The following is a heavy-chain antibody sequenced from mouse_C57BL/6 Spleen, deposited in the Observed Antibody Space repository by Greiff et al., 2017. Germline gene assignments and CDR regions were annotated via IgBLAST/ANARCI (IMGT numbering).Heavy chain of an antibody. Sequence: QVQLQQPGAELVRPGSSVKLSCKASGYTFTSYWMHWVKQRPIQGLEWIGNIDPSDSETHYNQKFKDKATLTVDKSSSTAYMQLSSLTSEDSAVYYWARGDYSNSLFAYWGQGTLVTVSA. J-gene: IGHJ3*01. CDR3: ARGDYSNSLFAY. V-gene: IGHV1-52*01. CDR2: IDPSDSET. D-gene: IGHD2-5*01. CDR1: GYTFTSYW.